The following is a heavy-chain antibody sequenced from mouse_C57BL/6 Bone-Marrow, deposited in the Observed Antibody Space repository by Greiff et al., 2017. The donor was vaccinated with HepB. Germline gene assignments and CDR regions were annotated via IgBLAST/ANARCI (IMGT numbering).Heavy chain of an antibody. CDR2: IYPGSGNT. CDR3: AITGTGAMDY. CDR1: GYTFTDYY. Sequence: QVQLQQSGAELVRPGASVKLSCKASGYTFTDYYINWVKQRPGQGLEWIARIYPGSGNTYYNEKFKGKATLTAEKSSSTAYMQLSSLTSEDSAVYFCAITGTGAMDYWGQGTSVTVSS. J-gene: IGHJ4*01. D-gene: IGHD4-1*01. V-gene: IGHV1-76*01.